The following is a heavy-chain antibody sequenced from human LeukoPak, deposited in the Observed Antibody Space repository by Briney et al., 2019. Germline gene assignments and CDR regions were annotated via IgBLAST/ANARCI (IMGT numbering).Heavy chain of an antibody. J-gene: IGHJ4*02. V-gene: IGHV4-61*01. CDR1: GGSISSNSYY. CDR3: ATYSWGRSSEFDY. D-gene: IGHD6-6*01. CDR2: IYYDGNT. Sequence: NPSETLSLTCTVSGGSISSNSYYWIWIRQPPGKGREGIGYIYYDGNTKSNPSLKSRVTLSVDTSKHQFSLTVTSVTSADTAVYYCATYSWGRSSEFDYWGQGTLVTVSS.